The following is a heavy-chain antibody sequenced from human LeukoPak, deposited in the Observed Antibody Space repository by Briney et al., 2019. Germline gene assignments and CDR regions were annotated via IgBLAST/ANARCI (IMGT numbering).Heavy chain of an antibody. J-gene: IGHJ5*02. Sequence: ASVKVSCKASGGTFSSYAISWVRQAPGQGLEWMGRIIPILGIANYAQKFQGRVTITADKSTSTAYMELSSLRSEDTAVYYCARDSGGIAAAGTGGWFDPWGQGTLVTVSS. CDR1: GGTFSSYA. V-gene: IGHV1-69*04. CDR2: IIPILGIA. D-gene: IGHD6-13*01. CDR3: ARDSGGIAAAGTGGWFDP.